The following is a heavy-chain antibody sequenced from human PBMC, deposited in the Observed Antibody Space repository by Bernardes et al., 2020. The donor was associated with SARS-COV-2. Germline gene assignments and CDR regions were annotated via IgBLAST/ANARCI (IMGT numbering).Heavy chain of an antibody. CDR1: GLTLDSFS. V-gene: IGHV3-21*04. CDR3: VRVRLPFGDLSAFDS. Sequence: GGSLRLSCAASGLTLDSFSMNWVRQAPGKGLEWVSSISGTTSYIYYADSVRGRFTISRDNANNSVYLQMSSLRADDTAIYFCVRVRLPFGDLSAFDSWGQGTLVTVSS. CDR2: ISGTTSYI. J-gene: IGHJ4*02. D-gene: IGHD3-10*01.